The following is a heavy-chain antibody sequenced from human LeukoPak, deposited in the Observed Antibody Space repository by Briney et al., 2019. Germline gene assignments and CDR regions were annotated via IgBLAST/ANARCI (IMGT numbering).Heavy chain of an antibody. CDR3: ARGAYSSSWYFGGKRYWFDP. V-gene: IGHV1-18*01. CDR1: GYTFTSYG. J-gene: IGHJ5*02. Sequence: ASVKVSCKTSGYTFTSYGISWVRQAPGQGLEWMGWISAYNGNTNYAQKVQGRVTMTTDTSTSTAYMELSSLRSEDTAVYYCARGAYSSSWYFGGKRYWFDPWGQGTLVTVSS. D-gene: IGHD6-13*01. CDR2: ISAYNGNT.